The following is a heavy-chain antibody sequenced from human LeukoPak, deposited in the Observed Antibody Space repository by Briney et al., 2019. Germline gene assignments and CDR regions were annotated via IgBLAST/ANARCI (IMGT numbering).Heavy chain of an antibody. CDR2: ISAYNGDT. J-gene: IGHJ4*02. V-gene: IGHV1-18*01. CDR3: ARDLVEMSTIRDFGY. Sequence: ASVKVSCKASGHTFTSYGFNWVRQAPGQGLEWMGCISAYNGDTIYAQKFQGRVTMTTDTSTSTAYMELRSLRSDDQAVYYCARDLVEMSTIRDFGYWGQGSLVTVYS. CDR1: GHTFTSYG. D-gene: IGHD5-24*01.